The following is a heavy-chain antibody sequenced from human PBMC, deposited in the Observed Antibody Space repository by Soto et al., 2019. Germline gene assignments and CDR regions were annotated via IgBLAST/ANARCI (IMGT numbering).Heavy chain of an antibody. J-gene: IGHJ5*02. CDR2: IYYSGST. D-gene: IGHD5-12*01. CDR1: GGSISSSSYY. CDR3: ARESLGYGGYWP. V-gene: IGHV4-39*02. Sequence: PSETLSLTCTVSGGSISSSSYYWGWIRQPPGKGLEWIGSIYYSGSTYYNPSLKSRVTISVDTSKNQFSLKLSSVTAADTAVYYCARESLGYGGYWPWGQGTLVTVSS.